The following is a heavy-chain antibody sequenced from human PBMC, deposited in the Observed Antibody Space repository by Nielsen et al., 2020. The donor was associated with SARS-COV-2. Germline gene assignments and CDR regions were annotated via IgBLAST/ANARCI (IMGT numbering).Heavy chain of an antibody. CDR1: GFTFSSYA. D-gene: IGHD5-24*01. V-gene: IGHV3-23*01. CDR2: ISGSGGST. J-gene: IGHJ4*02. CDR3: AKTDGYNSLVAATIFDY. Sequence: GTLSLTCAASGFTFSSYAMSWVRQAPGKGLDWVSVISGSGGSTYYADSVKGRFTISRDNSKNTLYLQMNSLRAEDTAVYYCAKTDGYNSLVAATIFDYWGQGTLVTVSS.